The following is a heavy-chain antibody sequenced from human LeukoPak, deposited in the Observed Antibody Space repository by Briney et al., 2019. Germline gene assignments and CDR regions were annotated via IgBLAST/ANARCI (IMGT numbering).Heavy chain of an antibody. CDR2: ISAYNGNT. CDR1: GYTFTSYR. V-gene: IGHV1-18*01. J-gene: IGHJ5*02. D-gene: IGHD3-22*01. Sequence: ASVKVSCKASGYTFTSYRISWVRQAPGQGLEWMGWISAYNGNTNYAQKLQGRVTMTTHTSTSTAYMELRSLRSDDTAVYYCARDPFPTYYYDSSGYSDTNWFDPWGQGTLVTASS. CDR3: ARDPFPTYYYDSSGYSDTNWFDP.